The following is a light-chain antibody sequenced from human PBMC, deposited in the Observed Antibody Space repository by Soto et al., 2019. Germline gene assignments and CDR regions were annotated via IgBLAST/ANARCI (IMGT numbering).Light chain of an antibody. CDR3: QHYNSYSEA. CDR2: KAS. J-gene: IGKJ1*01. Sequence: ENQMTQSPSTLSGTVGDRVTITCRASQTISSWLAWYQQKPGKAPKLLIYKASTLKSGVPSRFSGSGSGTEFTLTISSLQPDDFATYYCQHYNSYSEAFGQGTIVDI. CDR1: QTISSW. V-gene: IGKV1-5*03.